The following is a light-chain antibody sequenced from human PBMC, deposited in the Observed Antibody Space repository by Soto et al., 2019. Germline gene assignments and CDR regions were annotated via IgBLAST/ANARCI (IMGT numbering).Light chain of an antibody. CDR1: QSIGSSY. Sequence: EIVLTQSPGTLSLSPEERATLSCRASQSIGSSYLAWYQQKPGQAPRLLIYGASTRATGIPDRLSGSGSGTDFTLTINRVAPEDFAVYYCQQYVSLPITVGQGTRLEIK. CDR3: QQYVSLPIT. V-gene: IGKV3-20*01. J-gene: IGKJ5*01. CDR2: GAS.